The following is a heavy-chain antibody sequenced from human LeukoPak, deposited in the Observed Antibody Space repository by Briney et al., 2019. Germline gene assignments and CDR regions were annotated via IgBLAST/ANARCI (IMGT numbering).Heavy chain of an antibody. V-gene: IGHV1-8*03. CDR3: AIRTENDAFDI. CDR2: MNPNSGNT. J-gene: IGHJ3*02. D-gene: IGHD2-8*02. CDR1: GYTFTSYD. Sequence: ASVTVSCKASGYTFTSYDINWVRQATGQGLEWMGWMNPNSGNTGYAQKFQGRVTITRNTSISTAYMELSSLRSEDTAVYYCAIRTENDAFDIWGQGTMVTVSS.